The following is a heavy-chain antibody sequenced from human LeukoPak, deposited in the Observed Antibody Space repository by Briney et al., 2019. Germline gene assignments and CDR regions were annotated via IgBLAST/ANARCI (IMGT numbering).Heavy chain of an antibody. V-gene: IGHV1-2*02. J-gene: IGHJ4*02. CDR2: INPNSGGT. CDR1: GYTFTGYY. D-gene: IGHD1-7*01. CDR3: AREMNWNYAYLDY. Sequence: ASVKVSCKASGYTFTGYYMHWLRQAPGQGLEWMGWINPNSGGTNYAQKFQGRVTMTRDTSISTAYMELSRLRSDDTAVYYCAREMNWNYAYLDYWGQGTLVTVSS.